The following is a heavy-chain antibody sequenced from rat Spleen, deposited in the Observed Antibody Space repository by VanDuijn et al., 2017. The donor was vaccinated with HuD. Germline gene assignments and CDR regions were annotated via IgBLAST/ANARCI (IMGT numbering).Heavy chain of an antibody. CDR2: KWRGGNT. CDR3: TRESLPGFNSHWFLS. J-gene: IGHJ3*01. V-gene: IGHV2S63*01. Sequence: VQLKESGPGLVQPSQPLSLTCTVSGFSLTYYSVHWVRQPPGKGLEWMGVKWRGGNTAYNSTLKSRLSISRDTSKSQVFLKVDSLQTEDTATYFCTRESLPGFNSHWFLSWGQGTLVTVSS. CDR1: GFSLTYYS. D-gene: IGHD1-4*01.